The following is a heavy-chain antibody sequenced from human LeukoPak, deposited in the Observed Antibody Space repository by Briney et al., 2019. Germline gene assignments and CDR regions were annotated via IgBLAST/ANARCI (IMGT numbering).Heavy chain of an antibody. Sequence: GGTLRLSCAASGFTFSSYGMSWVRQAPGKGLEWVSAISGSGGSTYYADSVKGRFTISRDNSKNTLYLQMNSLRAEDTAVYYCATSYSGSLYYYYYYMDVWGKGTTVTVSS. D-gene: IGHD1-26*01. CDR1: GFTFSSYG. CDR2: ISGSGGST. CDR3: ATSYSGSLYYYYYYMDV. J-gene: IGHJ6*03. V-gene: IGHV3-23*01.